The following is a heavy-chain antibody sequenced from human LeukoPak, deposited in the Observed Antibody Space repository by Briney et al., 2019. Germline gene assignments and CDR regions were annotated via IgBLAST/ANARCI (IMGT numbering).Heavy chain of an antibody. V-gene: IGHV4-34*01. J-gene: IGHJ5*02. CDR2: INHSGST. CDR1: GGSFSGYY. Sequence: SETLSLTCAVYGGSFSGYYWSWIRQPPGKGLEWIGEINHSGSTNYNPSLKSRVTISVDTSKNQFSLKLSSVTAADTAVYYCARRTGIVVVPDAAPFDPWGQGTLVTVSS. CDR3: ARRTGIVVVPDAAPFDP. D-gene: IGHD2-2*01.